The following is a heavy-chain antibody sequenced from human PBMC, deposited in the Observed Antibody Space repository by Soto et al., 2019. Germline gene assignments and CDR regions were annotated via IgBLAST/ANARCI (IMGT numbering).Heavy chain of an antibody. CDR1: GFTFSSYA. J-gene: IGHJ6*02. CDR2: ISYDGSNK. CDR3: ARDEAKAGYCSGGSCYSDYGMDV. Sequence: GGSLRLSCAASGFTFSSYAMHWVRQAPGKGLEKVAVISYDGSNKYYADTVKGRFTISRDNSKNTLYLQMNSLRAEDTVVYYCARDEAKAGYCSGGSCYSDYGMDVWGQGTTVTVSS. D-gene: IGHD2-15*01. V-gene: IGHV3-30-3*01.